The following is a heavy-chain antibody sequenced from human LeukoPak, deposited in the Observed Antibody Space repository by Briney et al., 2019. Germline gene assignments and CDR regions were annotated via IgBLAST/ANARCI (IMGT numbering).Heavy chain of an antibody. CDR1: GFTFSRYA. CDR2: IKEDGSDK. V-gene: IGHV3-7*05. D-gene: IGHD1/OR15-1a*01. CDR3: ATWNSDWEFAY. J-gene: IGHJ4*02. Sequence: TGGSLRLSCAASGFTFSRYAMTWVRQAPGKGLEWVAHIKEDGSDKYYVDSVTGRFTISRDNTKNSLYLQMSSLRAEDTAVYYCATWNSDWEFAYWGQGTLVSVSS.